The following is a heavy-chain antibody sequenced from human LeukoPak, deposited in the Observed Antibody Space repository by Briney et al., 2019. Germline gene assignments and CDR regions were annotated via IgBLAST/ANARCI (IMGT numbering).Heavy chain of an antibody. V-gene: IGHV3-30*18. Sequence: GTSLRLSCAVSGFTFSRYGMRWVRQAPGKGPEWVALISYDGGNTDYVDPVKGRFTVSRDNSRNTLYLQMNSLRPEDTAVYYCAKDRSTYNVLTGYHEYWGQGNLVTVSS. CDR3: AKDRSTYNVLTGYHEY. CDR2: ISYDGGNT. D-gene: IGHD3-9*01. CDR1: GFTFSRYG. J-gene: IGHJ4*02.